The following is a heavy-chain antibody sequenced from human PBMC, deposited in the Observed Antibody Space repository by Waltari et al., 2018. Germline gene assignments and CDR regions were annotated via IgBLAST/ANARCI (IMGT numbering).Heavy chain of an antibody. D-gene: IGHD2-21*01. V-gene: IGHV3-7*01. CDR1: GFTFSSSW. Sequence: EVQVVESGGGLVQPGGSLRLSCAASGFTFSSSWMTWVRQAPGKGLEWVSKIKTDGSETYYVDSVKGRFTISRDNTKNSLYLQMNSLRAEDTAMYYCARLYGGNSASRYWCRGALVTVSS. J-gene: IGHJ4*02. CDR2: IKTDGSET. CDR3: ARLYGGNSASRY.